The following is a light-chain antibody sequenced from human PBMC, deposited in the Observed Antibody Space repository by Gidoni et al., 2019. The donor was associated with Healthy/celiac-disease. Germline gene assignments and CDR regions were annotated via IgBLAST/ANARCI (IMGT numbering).Light chain of an antibody. CDR1: QSVSSY. CDR2: EAS. V-gene: IGKV3-11*01. Sequence: EIVLTQSPATLSLSPGERATLSCRASQSVSSYLAWYQQKPGQAPSLLIYEASNRATGIPARFRGSGSGTYFTLTISCLEPEDFAVYYCQQRSNWPCTFGQXTKVEIK. J-gene: IGKJ1*01. CDR3: QQRSNWPCT.